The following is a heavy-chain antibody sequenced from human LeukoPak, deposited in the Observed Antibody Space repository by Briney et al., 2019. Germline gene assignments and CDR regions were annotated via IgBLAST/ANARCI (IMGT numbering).Heavy chain of an antibody. CDR3: ARRGPIAAAGSYYYYGMDV. D-gene: IGHD6-13*01. Sequence: GGSLRLSCVGSGVTFSNAWMSWVRQAPGKGLEWVSVIYSGGSTYYADSVKGRFTISRDNSKNTLYLQMDSLRAEDTAVYYCARRGPIAAAGSYYYYGMDVWGQGTTVTVSS. J-gene: IGHJ6*02. V-gene: IGHV3-53*01. CDR1: GVTFSNAW. CDR2: IYSGGST.